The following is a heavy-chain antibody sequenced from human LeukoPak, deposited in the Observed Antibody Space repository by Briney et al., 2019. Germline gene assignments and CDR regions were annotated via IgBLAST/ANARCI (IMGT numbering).Heavy chain of an antibody. J-gene: IGHJ4*02. D-gene: IGHD6-19*01. V-gene: IGHV3-23*01. CDR1: GFTFSSYA. CDR3: AKGEPRISSGWYNY. CDR2: ISGSGGST. Sequence: PGGSLRLSCAVSGFTFSSYAMSWVRQAPGKGLEWVSGISGSGGSTYYADSVKGRFTISRDNSKNTLYLQMNSLRAEDTAVYYCAKGEPRISSGWYNYWGQGTLVAVSS.